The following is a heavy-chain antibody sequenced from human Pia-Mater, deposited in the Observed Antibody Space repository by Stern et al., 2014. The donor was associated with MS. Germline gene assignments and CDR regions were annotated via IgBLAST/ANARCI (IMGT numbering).Heavy chain of an antibody. Sequence: EVKLVESGAEVKKPGESLKISCKGSGYSFTANWIAWVRQMPGKGLEWMGIIYPGDSDTRYSPSFQGKVTISADKSISTAYLQWSSLKASDTAMYYCARDYGDYAFDYWGQGTLVTVSS. CDR3: ARDYGDYAFDY. CDR2: IYPGDSDT. J-gene: IGHJ4*02. V-gene: IGHV5-51*01. CDR1: GYSFTANW. D-gene: IGHD4-17*01.